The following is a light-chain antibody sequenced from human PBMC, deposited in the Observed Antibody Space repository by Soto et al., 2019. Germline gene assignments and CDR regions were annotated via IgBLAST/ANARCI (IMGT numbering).Light chain of an antibody. V-gene: IGKV1-5*03. J-gene: IGKJ2*01. CDR1: QSISTW. CDR3: QQYNSYPYT. Sequence: DIQMTQSPSTLSASVGDRVTITCRASQSISTWLAWYQLKPGKAPEVLIYKASSLESGVPSRFSGSGSGTEFTLTISSLQPDDFSTDYCQQYNSYPYTFGQGTKLEIK. CDR2: KAS.